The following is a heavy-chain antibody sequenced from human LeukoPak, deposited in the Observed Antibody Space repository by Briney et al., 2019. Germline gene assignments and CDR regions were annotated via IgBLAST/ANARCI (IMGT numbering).Heavy chain of an antibody. CDR1: GFTFDDYA. Sequence: GGSLRLSCAASGFTFDDYAMHWVRQAPGKGLEWVSGINWNSGDVGYADSVKGRFTISRDNAKNSLYPQMNSLRAEDTAFYYCAKDRNYRDLDSLDIWGQGTMVTVSS. J-gene: IGHJ3*02. V-gene: IGHV3-9*01. CDR2: INWNSGDV. CDR3: AKDRNYRDLDSLDI. D-gene: IGHD5-24*01.